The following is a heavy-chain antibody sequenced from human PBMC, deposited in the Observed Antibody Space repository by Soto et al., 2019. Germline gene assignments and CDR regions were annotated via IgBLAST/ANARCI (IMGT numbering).Heavy chain of an antibody. D-gene: IGHD5-18*01. CDR2: INPNSGGT. J-gene: IGHJ6*02. Sequence: ASVKVSCKASGYTFTGYYMHWVRQAPGQGLEWMGWINPNSGGTNYAQKFQGWVTMTRDTSISTAYMELSRLRSDDTAVYYCARDRGYSYGSYYYYDGMDVWGQGTTVTVSS. CDR1: GYTFTGYY. V-gene: IGHV1-2*04. CDR3: ARDRGYSYGSYYYYDGMDV.